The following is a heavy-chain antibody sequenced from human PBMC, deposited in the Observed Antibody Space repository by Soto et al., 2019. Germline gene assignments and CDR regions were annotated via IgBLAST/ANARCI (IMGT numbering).Heavy chain of an antibody. V-gene: IGHV1-3*04. CDR3: ARNVDYFDP. D-gene: IGHD4-17*01. CDR2: INTGNGNS. Sequence: GASVKVTCKASGYTLTRYAMHWVRQAPGQGLEWMGWINTGNGNSHYSQKFQGRVTFTRDTSATTAYMELSSLRSEDTAVYFCARNVDYFDPWGQGTLVTVSS. J-gene: IGHJ5*01. CDR1: GYTLTRYA.